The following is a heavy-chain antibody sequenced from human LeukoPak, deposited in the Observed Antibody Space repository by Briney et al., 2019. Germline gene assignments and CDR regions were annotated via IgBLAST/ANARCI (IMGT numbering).Heavy chain of an antibody. CDR3: AKDRGRDGYNFFDY. D-gene: IGHD5-24*01. CDR2: INPNSGGT. V-gene: IGHV1-2*02. CDR1: GYTFTGYY. J-gene: IGHJ4*02. Sequence: GASVKVSCKASGYTFTGYYMHWMRQAPGQGLEWMGWINPNSGGTNYAQKFQGRVTMTRDTSISTAYMELSRLRSDDTAMYYCAKDRGRDGYNFFDYWGQGTLVTVSS.